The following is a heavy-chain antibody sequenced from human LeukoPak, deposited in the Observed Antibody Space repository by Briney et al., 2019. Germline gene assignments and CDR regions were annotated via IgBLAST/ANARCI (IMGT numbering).Heavy chain of an antibody. CDR2: IYSRGST. J-gene: IGHJ3*02. V-gene: IGHV4-39*07. Sequence: PSETLSLTCVVSGGSISSSNYYWGWIRQSPGKGLEWIGSIYSRGSTYYNPSLKSRVIVSSDMSKNQFSLMLNSVTAADTAVYYCARGLSYSGSYGAFDIWGQGTTVTVSS. CDR3: ARGLSYSGSYGAFDI. D-gene: IGHD1-26*01. CDR1: GGSISSSNYY.